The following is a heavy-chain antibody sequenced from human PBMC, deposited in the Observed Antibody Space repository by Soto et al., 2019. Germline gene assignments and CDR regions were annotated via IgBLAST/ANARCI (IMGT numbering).Heavy chain of an antibody. CDR1: GYTFTSYA. Sequence: ASVKVSCKASGYTFTSYAMHWVRQAPGKRLEWMGWINAGNGNTKYSQKFQGRVTITRDTSASTAYMELSSLSSEDTAVYYCARDYDFWSGYSYYYYGMDVWGQGTTVTVSS. D-gene: IGHD3-3*01. V-gene: IGHV1-3*01. CDR3: ARDYDFWSGYSYYYYGMDV. CDR2: INAGNGNT. J-gene: IGHJ6*02.